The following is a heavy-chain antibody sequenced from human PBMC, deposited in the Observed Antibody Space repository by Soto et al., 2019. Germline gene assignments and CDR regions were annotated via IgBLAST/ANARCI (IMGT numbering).Heavy chain of an antibody. Sequence: ASVKVSCKASGGTFSSYTISWVRQAPGQGLEWMGRIIPILGIANYAQKFQGRVTITADKSTSTAYMELSSLRSEDTAVYYCARGILGYCTNGVCPQDSATYYYYMDVWGKGTTVTVSS. V-gene: IGHV1-69*02. CDR1: GGTFSSYT. D-gene: IGHD2-8*01. CDR3: ARGILGYCTNGVCPQDSATYYYYMDV. J-gene: IGHJ6*03. CDR2: IIPILGIA.